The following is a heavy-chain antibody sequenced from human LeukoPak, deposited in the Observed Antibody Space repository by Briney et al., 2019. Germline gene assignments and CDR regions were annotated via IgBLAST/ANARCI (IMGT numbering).Heavy chain of an antibody. CDR1: GGSISSGGYY. J-gene: IGHJ4*02. CDR2: IYYSGST. Sequence: SETLSLTCTVSGGSISSGGYYWSWIRQHPGKGLEWIGYIYYSGSTYYNPSLKSRVTISVATSKNQFSLKLSSVTAADTAVYYCARGTEYYFDYWGQGTLVTVSS. V-gene: IGHV4-31*03. D-gene: IGHD3-10*01. CDR3: ARGTEYYFDY.